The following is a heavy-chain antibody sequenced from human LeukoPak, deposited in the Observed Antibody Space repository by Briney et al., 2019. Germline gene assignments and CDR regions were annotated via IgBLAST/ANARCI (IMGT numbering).Heavy chain of an antibody. Sequence: ASVKVSCKASGYTFISYYVHWVRQAPGQGLEWMGIIDPSGVSTVYAQKFQDRATMTRDTSTSTVYMELSSLRSEDTAVYYCATAGGVNSGSYPPPDFWGQGTLVTVSS. CDR3: ATAGGVNSGSYPPPDF. V-gene: IGHV1-46*01. CDR1: GYTFISYY. D-gene: IGHD1-26*01. CDR2: IDPSGVST. J-gene: IGHJ4*02.